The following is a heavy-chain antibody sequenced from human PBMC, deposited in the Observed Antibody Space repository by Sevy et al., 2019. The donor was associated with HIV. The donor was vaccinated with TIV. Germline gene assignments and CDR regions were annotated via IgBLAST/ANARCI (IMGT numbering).Heavy chain of an antibody. D-gene: IGHD6-25*01. J-gene: IGHJ4*02. CDR2: IYISGDT. CDR1: GGSISSGRNY. V-gene: IGHV4-61*02. Sequence: SETLSLTCTVSGGSISSGRNYWNWIRQPAGKGLEWIGRIYISGDTNYNPPLKSRVTISLDTSKKQFSLKLTSVTAADTAVYYCARDGSSGIQWFDYWGQGILVTVSS. CDR3: ARDGSSGIQWFDY.